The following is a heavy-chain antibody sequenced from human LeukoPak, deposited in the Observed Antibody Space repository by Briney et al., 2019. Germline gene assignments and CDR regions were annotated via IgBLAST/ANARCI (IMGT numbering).Heavy chain of an antibody. V-gene: IGHV3-33*01. CDR3: ARDRLRYFDWSPNDY. CDR2: IWYDGSNK. J-gene: IGHJ4*02. D-gene: IGHD3-9*01. Sequence: GGSLRLSCAASGFIFSSYGMHWVRQAPGKGLEWVAVIWYDGSNKYYADSVKGRFTISRDNSKNTLYLQMNSLRAEDTAVYYCARDRLRYFDWSPNDYWGQGTLVTVSS. CDR1: GFIFSSYG.